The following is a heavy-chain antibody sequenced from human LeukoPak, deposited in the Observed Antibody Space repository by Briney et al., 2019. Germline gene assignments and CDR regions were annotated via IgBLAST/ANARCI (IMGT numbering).Heavy chain of an antibody. CDR3: ARARLGSAYCSGGSCYPGWLDP. CDR1: GYTFTSYG. Sequence: ASVKVSCKASGYTFTSYGISWVRQAPGQGLEWMGWISAYNGNTNYAQKLQGRVTMTTDTSTSTAYMELRSLRSDDTAVYYCARARLGSAYCSGGSCYPGWLDPWGQGTLVTVSS. D-gene: IGHD2-15*01. J-gene: IGHJ5*02. V-gene: IGHV1-18*01. CDR2: ISAYNGNT.